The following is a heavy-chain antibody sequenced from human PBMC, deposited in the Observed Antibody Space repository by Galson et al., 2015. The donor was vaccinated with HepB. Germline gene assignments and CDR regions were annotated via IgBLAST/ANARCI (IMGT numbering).Heavy chain of an antibody. CDR2: INPNSGGT. CDR1: GYTFTSYA. Sequence: SVKVSCKASGYTFTSYAMHWVRQAPGQGLEWMGWINPNSGGTNYAQKFQGWVTMTRDTSISTAYMELSRLGSDDTAVYYCAGAGGAVAGNQYYYYYGMDVWGQGTTVTVSS. D-gene: IGHD6-19*01. V-gene: IGHV1-2*04. J-gene: IGHJ6*02. CDR3: AGAGGAVAGNQYYYYYGMDV.